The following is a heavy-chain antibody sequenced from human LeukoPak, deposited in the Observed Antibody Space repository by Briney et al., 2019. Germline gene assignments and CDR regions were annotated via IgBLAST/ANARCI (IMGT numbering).Heavy chain of an antibody. J-gene: IGHJ5*02. Sequence: GASVKVSCKASGYTFTSYDINWVRQATGQGLEWMGWMNPNSGNTGYAQKFQGRVTMTRDTSISTAYMELSRLRSDDTAVYYCARDAASVGYCSSTSCRPIDPWGQGTLVTVSS. CDR2: MNPNSGNT. D-gene: IGHD2-2*01. CDR1: GYTFTSYD. V-gene: IGHV1-8*01. CDR3: ARDAASVGYCSSTSCRPIDP.